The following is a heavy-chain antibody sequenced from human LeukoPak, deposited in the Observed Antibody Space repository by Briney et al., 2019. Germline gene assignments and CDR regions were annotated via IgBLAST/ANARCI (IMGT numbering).Heavy chain of an antibody. Sequence: GGSLRLSCAASGFTLSDYGIHWVRQAPGKGPEWVEVIWYDGSNKYYADSVKGRFTISRDNSRNTLYLQMNSLRAEDTAVYYCVRELPPVVQYYFNFWGPGTLVTVSS. V-gene: IGHV3-33*01. CDR1: GFTLSDYG. CDR3: VRELPPVVQYYFNF. CDR2: IWYDGSNK. D-gene: IGHD3-22*01. J-gene: IGHJ4*02.